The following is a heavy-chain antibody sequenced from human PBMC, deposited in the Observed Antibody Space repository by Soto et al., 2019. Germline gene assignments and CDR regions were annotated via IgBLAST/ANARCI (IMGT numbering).Heavy chain of an antibody. V-gene: IGHV3-23*01. D-gene: IGHD3-22*01. CDR1: GFTFSSYA. CDR2: ISGSGGST. J-gene: IGHJ4*02. Sequence: QAGGSLRLSCAASGFTFSSYAMSWVRQAPGKGLEWVSAISGSGGSTYYADSVKGRFTISRDNSKNTLYLQMNSLRAEDTAVYYCAKDSTYDSSGYYYVRGRTFDYWGQGTLVTVSS. CDR3: AKDSTYDSSGYYYVRGRTFDY.